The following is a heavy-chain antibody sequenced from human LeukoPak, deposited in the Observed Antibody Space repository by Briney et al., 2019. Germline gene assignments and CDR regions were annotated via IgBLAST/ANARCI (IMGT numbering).Heavy chain of an antibody. CDR2: ISSSSSYI. CDR1: GFTFSSYS. CDR3: ARDLVTMIVESKAFDI. Sequence: GGSLRLSCAASGFTFSSYSMNWVRQAPGKGLEWVSSISSSSSYIYYADSVKGRFTISRDNAKNSLYLQMNSLRAEDTAVYYCARDLVTMIVESKAFDIWGQGTMVTVSS. V-gene: IGHV3-21*01. D-gene: IGHD3-22*01. J-gene: IGHJ3*02.